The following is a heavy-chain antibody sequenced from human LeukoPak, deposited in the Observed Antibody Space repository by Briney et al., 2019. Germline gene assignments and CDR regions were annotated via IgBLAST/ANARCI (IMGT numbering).Heavy chain of an antibody. CDR3: TNTNSGYYPGTLDH. V-gene: IGHV1-18*01. D-gene: IGHD5-12*01. J-gene: IGHJ4*02. CDR2: ISVYNGET. CDR1: GHTFTRFG. Sequence: ASVKVSCKASGHTFTRFGITWVRQAPGQGFEWLGWISVYNGETDYAQKNQGRVTMTTDTSTSTAYMELRSLRSDDTAVYYCTNTNSGYYPGTLDHWGQGTLVTVSS.